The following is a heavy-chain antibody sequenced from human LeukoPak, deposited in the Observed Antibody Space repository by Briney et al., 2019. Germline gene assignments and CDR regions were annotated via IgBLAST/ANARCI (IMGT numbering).Heavy chain of an antibody. Sequence: GRSLRLSCAASGFTFSSYGMHWVRQAPGKGLEWVSAISGSGGSTYYADSVKGRFTISRDNSKNTLYLQMNSLRAEDTAVYYCAKDLTIYEFWGQGTLVTVSS. CDR2: ISGSGGST. D-gene: IGHD3-3*01. V-gene: IGHV3-23*01. J-gene: IGHJ4*02. CDR1: GFTFSSYG. CDR3: AKDLTIYEF.